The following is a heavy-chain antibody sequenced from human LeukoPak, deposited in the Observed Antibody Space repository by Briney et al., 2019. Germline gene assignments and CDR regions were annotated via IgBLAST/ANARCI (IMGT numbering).Heavy chain of an antibody. V-gene: IGHV3-23*01. CDR1: GLTFSSYA. J-gene: IGHJ4*02. CDR2: VSGSGGST. Sequence: GGSLRLSCAASGLTFSSYAMSWVRQAPGKGLEWVSGVSGSGGSTYYADSVKGRFTTSRDNSKNTLYLQMNSLRAEDTAVYYCAKDLDIVATITGNWGQGTLVTVSS. D-gene: IGHD5-12*01. CDR3: AKDLDIVATITGN.